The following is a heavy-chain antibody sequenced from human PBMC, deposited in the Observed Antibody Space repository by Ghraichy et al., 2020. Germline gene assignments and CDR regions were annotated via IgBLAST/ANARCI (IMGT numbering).Heavy chain of an antibody. D-gene: IGHD6-13*01. CDR3: ARVGSAAGTGGWWFDP. V-gene: IGHV4-59*01. CDR2: IYYSGST. CDR1: GGSISSYY. J-gene: IGHJ5*02. Sequence: SQTLSLTCTVSGGSISSYYWSWIRQPPGKGLEWIGYIYYSGSTNYNPSLKSRVTISVDTSKNQFSLKLSSVTAADTAVYYCARVGSAAGTGGWWFDPWGQGTLVTVSS.